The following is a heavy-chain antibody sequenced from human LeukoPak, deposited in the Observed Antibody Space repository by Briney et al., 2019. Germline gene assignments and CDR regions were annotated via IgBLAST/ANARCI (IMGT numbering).Heavy chain of an antibody. CDR3: AREGWGRLVDY. V-gene: IGHV4-30-4*01. CDR1: GGSISSGDYY. Sequence: PSETLSLTCTVSGGSISSGDYYWSWIRQPPGKGLEWIGYIYYSGSTYYNPSLKSRVTISVDTSKNQFSLKLSSVTAADTAVYYCAREGWGRLVDYWGQGTLVTVSS. CDR2: IYYSGST. D-gene: IGHD3-16*01. J-gene: IGHJ4*02.